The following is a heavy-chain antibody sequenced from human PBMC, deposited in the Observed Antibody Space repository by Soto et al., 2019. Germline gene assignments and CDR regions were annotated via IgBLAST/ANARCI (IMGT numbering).Heavy chain of an antibody. CDR1: GFTVSSNY. CDR2: IYSGGSA. D-gene: IGHD3-22*01. CDR3: TRVIVVLGTDDYFDH. V-gene: IGHV3-53*02. J-gene: IGHJ4*02. Sequence: EVRLVETGGGLIQPGGSLRLSCAASGFTVSSNYMSWVRQAPGKGLEWVSIIYSGGSAYYADSVNGRFTISRDNSKNTLYLQMSGLRAEDTAMYYCTRVIVVLGTDDYFDHWGQGTLVTVSS.